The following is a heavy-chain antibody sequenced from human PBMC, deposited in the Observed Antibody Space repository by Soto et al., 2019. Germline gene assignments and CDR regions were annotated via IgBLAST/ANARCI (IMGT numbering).Heavy chain of an antibody. D-gene: IGHD4-17*01. J-gene: IGHJ4*02. Sequence: GGSLRLSCAVSGFICGSYDMSWVRQAPGKGLEWVSTILVGGSTHYEDSVKGRFTISRDNSKNTLYLQMNSLRAEDTAVYYCAREVPYGGFDYWGQGTLVTVSS. CDR2: ILVGGST. V-gene: IGHV3-23*01. CDR3: AREVPYGGFDY. CDR1: GFICGSYD.